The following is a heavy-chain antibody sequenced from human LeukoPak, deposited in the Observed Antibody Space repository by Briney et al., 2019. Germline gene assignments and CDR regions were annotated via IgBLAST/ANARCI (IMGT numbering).Heavy chain of an antibody. D-gene: IGHD4-11*01. V-gene: IGHV3-9*01. CDR3: AKEYLQKGFDY. J-gene: IGHJ4*02. Sequence: GGSLRLSCAASGFTFDDYAMHWVRQAPGKGLEWVSGISWNSGSIGYADSVKGRVTISRDNAKNSLYLQMNSLKAEDTALYYCAKEYLQKGFDYWGQGTLVTVSS. CDR2: ISWNSGSI. CDR1: GFTFDDYA.